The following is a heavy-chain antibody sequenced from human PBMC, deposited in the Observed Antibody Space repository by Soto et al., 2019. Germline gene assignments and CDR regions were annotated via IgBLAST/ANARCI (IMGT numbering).Heavy chain of an antibody. D-gene: IGHD6-19*01. CDR3: VKDVTVAGTREGLDY. J-gene: IGHJ4*02. Sequence: GGSLRLSCAASGFTFDDYAMHWVRQTPGKGLEWVAGITWNSGYIVYADSVKGRFTVSRDNVKSFLYLQLDSLRIEDTAFYYFVKDVTVAGTREGLDYWGRGALVTVSS. V-gene: IGHV3-9*01. CDR1: GFTFDDYA. CDR2: ITWNSGYI.